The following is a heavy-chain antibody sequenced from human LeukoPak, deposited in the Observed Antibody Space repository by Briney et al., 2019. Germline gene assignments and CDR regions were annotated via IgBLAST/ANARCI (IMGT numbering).Heavy chain of an antibody. CDR1: GFTFSSYS. V-gene: IGHV3-7*01. CDR3: ARDSTFKLDY. CDR2: IKQDGSER. J-gene: IGHJ4*02. Sequence: PGGSLRLSCAASGFTFSSYSMNWVRQAPGKGLEWVANIKQDGSERHYVDSVRGRFTISRDNARNSLHLQMNSLRAEDTAVYYCARDSTFKLDYWGQGTLVTVSS.